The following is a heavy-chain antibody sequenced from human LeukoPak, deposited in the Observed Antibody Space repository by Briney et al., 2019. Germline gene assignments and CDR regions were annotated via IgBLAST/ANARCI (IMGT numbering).Heavy chain of an antibody. CDR3: ARGFPSSRGAFDI. CDR2: MNPNSGNT. D-gene: IGHD6-13*01. CDR1: GYTFTSYD. J-gene: IGHJ3*02. Sequence: ASVKVSCKASGYTFTSYDINWVRQATGQGLEWMGWMNPNSGNTGYAQKFQGRVTMTRNTSISTAYTELSSLRSEDTAVYYCARGFPSSRGAFDIWGQGTMVTVSS. V-gene: IGHV1-8*01.